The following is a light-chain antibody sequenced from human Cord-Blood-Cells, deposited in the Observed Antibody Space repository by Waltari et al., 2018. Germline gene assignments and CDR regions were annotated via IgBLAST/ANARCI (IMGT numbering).Light chain of an antibody. CDR1: SSDVGGYNS. CDR2: DVS. J-gene: IGLJ1*01. V-gene: IGLV2-14*01. Sequence: QSALTQPASVSGSPGQSITISCTGTSSDVGGYNSASWYQQHPGKAPKLMIYDVSKRPSGVSNRFSGSKSGNTASLTISGLQAEDEADYYCSSYTSSSTLYVFGTGTKVTVL. CDR3: SSYTSSSTLYV.